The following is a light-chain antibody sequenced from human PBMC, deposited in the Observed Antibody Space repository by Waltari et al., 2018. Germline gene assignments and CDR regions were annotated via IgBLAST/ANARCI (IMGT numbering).Light chain of an antibody. CDR2: EVS. CDR3: SSYAGNNTPYV. V-gene: IGLV2-8*01. Sequence: QSALTQPPSASGSPGQSVTISCPGTSSDVVGYNYVSWYQQHPGKAPQLMIFEVSKRPSGVPDRFSGSKSGNTASLTVSGLQAEDEADYYCSSYAGNNTPYVFGTGTKVTVL. J-gene: IGLJ1*01. CDR1: SSDVVGYNY.